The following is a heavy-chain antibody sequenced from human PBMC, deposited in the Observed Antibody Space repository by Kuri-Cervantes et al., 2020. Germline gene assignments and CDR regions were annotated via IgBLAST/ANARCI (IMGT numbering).Heavy chain of an antibody. Sequence: GSLRLSCAVYGGSFNDFYWTWIRQPPGKGLEWIGEINHSGNTNYNPSLKSRVTISVDTSKNQFSLKLSSVTAADTAVYYCARGSMGWFGESTRLDYWGQGTLVTVSS. V-gene: IGHV4-34*01. D-gene: IGHD3-10*01. J-gene: IGHJ4*02. CDR1: GGSFNDFY. CDR2: INHSGNT. CDR3: ARGSMGWFGESTRLDY.